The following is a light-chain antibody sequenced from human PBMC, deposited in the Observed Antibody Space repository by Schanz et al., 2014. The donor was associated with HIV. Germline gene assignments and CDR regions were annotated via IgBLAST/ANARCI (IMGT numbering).Light chain of an antibody. J-gene: IGKJ1*01. CDR3: QQYGGSPT. V-gene: IGKV3-11*01. CDR2: DAS. CDR1: QSVSSY. Sequence: EIVLTQSPATLSLSPGERATLSCRASQSVSSYLAWYQQKPGQAPRLLIYDASNRATGIPARFSGSGSGTDFTLTISRLEPADIAVYYCQQYGGSPTFGQGTKVEIK.